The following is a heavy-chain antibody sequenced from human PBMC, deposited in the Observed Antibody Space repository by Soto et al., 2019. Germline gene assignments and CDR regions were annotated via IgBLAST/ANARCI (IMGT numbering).Heavy chain of an antibody. CDR2: ISTTGDT. CDR3: ARDRSRGYFDP. Sequence: EVQLVESGGGLVQPGGSLRLSCAASGFTFSSYDMHWVRQTTGKGLEWVSSISTTGDTYYLGSVRGRFTISRENAMNSFYFQMDSLRAEDTAVYYCARDRSRGYFDPWGQGTLVTVSS. D-gene: IGHD5-12*01. CDR1: GFTFSSYD. V-gene: IGHV3-13*01. J-gene: IGHJ5*02.